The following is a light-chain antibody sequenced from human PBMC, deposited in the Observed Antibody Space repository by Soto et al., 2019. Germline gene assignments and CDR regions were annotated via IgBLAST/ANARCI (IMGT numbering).Light chain of an antibody. CDR1: SSDVGGYNY. CDR3: SSYTTSSTYV. J-gene: IGLJ1*01. V-gene: IGLV2-14*01. CDR2: EVS. Sequence: QSALTQPASVSGSPGQSITISCTGTSSDVGGYNYVSWYQQHPGKAPKLMIYEVSYRPSGVSNRFSASKSGNTASLTISGLQAEDEADYYCSSYTTSSTYVFGTGT.